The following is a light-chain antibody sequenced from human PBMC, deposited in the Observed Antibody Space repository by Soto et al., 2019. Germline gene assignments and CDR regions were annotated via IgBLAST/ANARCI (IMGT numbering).Light chain of an antibody. J-gene: IGLJ2*01. CDR3: ISYAGNHNLL. CDR2: EVS. V-gene: IGLV2-8*01. CDR1: SSDVGAYIY. Sequence: SALTQPPSASGSPGQSVTISCTGTSSDVGAYIYVSWYQQHPGKAPKLIIYEVSKRPSGVPDRFSGSKSGNTASLTVSGLQPEDAADYYCISYAGNHNLLVGGGTKVTVL.